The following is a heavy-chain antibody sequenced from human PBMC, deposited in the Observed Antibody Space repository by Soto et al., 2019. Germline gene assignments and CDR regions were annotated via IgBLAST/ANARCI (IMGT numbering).Heavy chain of an antibody. CDR3: ARVSGSYYYGLDV. CDR2: IYHSGST. CDR1: GGSISSSYW. Sequence: QVQLQESGPGLVKPSGTLSLTCAVSGGSISSSYWWSWVRQPPGKGLEWIGEIYHSGSTNYNTSLKSRVTISVDKSKTQFSLTVPSVTAADTAVYYCARVSGSYYYGLDVWGQGTTVTVSS. J-gene: IGHJ6*02. V-gene: IGHV4-4*02.